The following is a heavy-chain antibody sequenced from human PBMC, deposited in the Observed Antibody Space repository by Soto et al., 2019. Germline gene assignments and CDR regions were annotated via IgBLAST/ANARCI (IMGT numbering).Heavy chain of an antibody. CDR1: GYTFTSYY. CDR2: INPSGGST. V-gene: IGHV1-46*03. CDR3: ARDHYFWSGYYRYYYYYMDG. D-gene: IGHD3-3*01. Sequence: ASVKVSCKASGYTFTSYYMHWVRQAPGQGLEWMGIINPSGGSTSYAQKFQGRVTMTRDTSTSTVYMELSSLRSEDTAVYYCARDHYFWSGYYRYYYYYMDGWGKGTTVTVSS. J-gene: IGHJ6*03.